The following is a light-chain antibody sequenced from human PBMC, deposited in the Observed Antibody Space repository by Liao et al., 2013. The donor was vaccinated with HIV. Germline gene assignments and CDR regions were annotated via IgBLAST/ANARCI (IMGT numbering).Light chain of an antibody. CDR3: QSADSSGTLWV. J-gene: IGLJ3*02. CDR1: NIGSKS. Sequence: SYELTQPPSVSVAPGKTARITCGGKNIGSKSVHWYQQKPGQAPVMVISHDSERPSGIPERFSGSSSGTTALLTISGVQAEDEADYYCQSADSSGTLWVFGEGTKLTVL. CDR2: HDS. V-gene: IGLV3-21*01.